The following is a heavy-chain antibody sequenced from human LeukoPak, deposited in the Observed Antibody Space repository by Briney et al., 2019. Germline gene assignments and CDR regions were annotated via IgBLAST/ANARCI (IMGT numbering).Heavy chain of an antibody. V-gene: IGHV4-59*01. J-gene: IGHJ4*02. Sequence: SETLSLTCTVSGGSISSYYWSWIRQPPGKGLEWIGYIYYSGSTNYNPSLKSRVTISVDTSKNQFSLKLSSVTAADTAVYYCARTTGSKYSSSWYGFNWNDDPSDRHSYFDYWGQGTLVTVSS. CDR2: IYYSGST. CDR1: GGSISSYY. CDR3: ARTTGSKYSSSWYGFNWNDDPSDRHSYFDY. D-gene: IGHD6-13*01.